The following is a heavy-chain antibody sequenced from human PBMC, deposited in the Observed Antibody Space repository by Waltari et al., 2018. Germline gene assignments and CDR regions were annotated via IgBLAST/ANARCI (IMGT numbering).Heavy chain of an antibody. J-gene: IGHJ2*01. D-gene: IGHD3-10*01. V-gene: IGHV4-59*01. CDR2: IYYSGST. CDR1: GGSISSYY. Sequence: QVQLQESGPGLAKPSETLSLTCTVSGGSISSYYWSWIRQPPGKGLEWIGYIYYSGSTNYNPSLKSRVTISVDTSKNQFSLKLSSVTAADTAVYYCARDLWFGPPDGQSWYFDLWGRGTLVTVSS. CDR3: ARDLWFGPPDGQSWYFDL.